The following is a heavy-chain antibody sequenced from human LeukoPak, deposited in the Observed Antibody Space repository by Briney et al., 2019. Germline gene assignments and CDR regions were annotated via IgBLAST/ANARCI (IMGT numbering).Heavy chain of an antibody. CDR1: GFTFSSYA. CDR2: TSGSGGST. Sequence: GGSLRLSCAASGFTFSSYAMSWVRQAPGKGLEWVSATSGSGGSTYYADSVKGRFTISRDNSKNTLYLQMNSLRAEGTAVYYCAKERSDYDFWSGYTPDAFDIWGQGTMVTVSS. D-gene: IGHD3-3*01. J-gene: IGHJ3*02. CDR3: AKERSDYDFWSGYTPDAFDI. V-gene: IGHV3-23*01.